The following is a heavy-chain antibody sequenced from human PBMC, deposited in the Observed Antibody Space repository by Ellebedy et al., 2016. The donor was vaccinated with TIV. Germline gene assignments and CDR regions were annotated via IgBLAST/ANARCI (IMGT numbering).Heavy chain of an antibody. D-gene: IGHD2-2*01. CDR2: VGGGDDRT. CDR1: GFTFDDYG. CDR3: AKGHTASFFYLFDS. J-gene: IGHJ5*01. V-gene: IGHV3-23*01. Sequence: PGGSLRLSCAASGFTFDDYGMSWVRQAPGKGLEWVSAVGGGDDRTFYADAVKGRFTISRDNSKNTVTLQMQSLRAEDTALYYCAKGHTASFFYLFDSWGQGTLVTVSS.